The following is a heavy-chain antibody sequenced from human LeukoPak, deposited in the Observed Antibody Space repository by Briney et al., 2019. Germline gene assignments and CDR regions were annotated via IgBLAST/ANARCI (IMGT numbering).Heavy chain of an antibody. Sequence: ASAKVSCKASGYTFTSYSISWVRQAPGQGLEWMGRISAYNGNTNYAHKFQGRVTMTTDTSTSTAYMELRSLRSDDTAVYYCARSTVTTFGVDWFDPWGQGTLVTVSS. V-gene: IGHV1-18*01. CDR3: ARSTVTTFGVDWFDP. J-gene: IGHJ5*02. CDR1: GYTFTSYS. D-gene: IGHD4-17*01. CDR2: ISAYNGNT.